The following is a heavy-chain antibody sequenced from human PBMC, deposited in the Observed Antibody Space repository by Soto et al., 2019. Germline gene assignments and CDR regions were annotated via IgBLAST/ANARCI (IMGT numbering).Heavy chain of an antibody. J-gene: IGHJ4*02. Sequence: EVLLLESGGGLVQPGGSLRLSCAASGFTFNTFAMTWVRQAPGKGLEWVSALSGSGSLSYYADSVKGRFTISRDNSKNTMYLQMNNLRVDETSVYFCARDRGGAVDYWGQGTLVTVSS. CDR3: ARDRGGAVDY. CDR2: LSGSGSLS. D-gene: IGHD2-15*01. V-gene: IGHV3-23*01. CDR1: GFTFNTFA.